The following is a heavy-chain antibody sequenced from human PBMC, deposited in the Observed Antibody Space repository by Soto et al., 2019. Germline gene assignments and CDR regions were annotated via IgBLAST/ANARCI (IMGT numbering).Heavy chain of an antibody. Sequence: XETLPRSCTISGGSISGYKWSWIRQPPGKGLEWIGYVYYTGSTKYNPSLESRVAMSADTSKNQFNLKVTYVTAADTAVYYCAKYRRTDAEGYTLDVWGQGTLVTVSS. D-gene: IGHD2-15*01. CDR1: GGSISGYK. J-gene: IGHJ4*02. V-gene: IGHV4-59*01. CDR2: VYYTGST. CDR3: AKYRRTDAEGYTLDV.